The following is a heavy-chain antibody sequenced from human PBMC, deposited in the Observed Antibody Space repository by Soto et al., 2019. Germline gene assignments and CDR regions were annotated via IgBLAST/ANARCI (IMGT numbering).Heavy chain of an antibody. CDR2: ISWNSGSI. Sequence: GGSLRLSCAASGFTFDDYAMHWVRQAPGKGLEWVSGISWNSGSIGYADSVKGRFTISRDNAKNSLYLQMNSLRAEDTALYYCAKDKLQSYYYYMDVWGKGTTVTVSS. CDR3: AKDKLQSYYYYMDV. J-gene: IGHJ6*03. CDR1: GFTFDDYA. V-gene: IGHV3-9*01.